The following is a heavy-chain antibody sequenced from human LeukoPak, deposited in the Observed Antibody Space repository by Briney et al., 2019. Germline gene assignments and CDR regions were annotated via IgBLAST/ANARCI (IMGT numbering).Heavy chain of an antibody. J-gene: IGHJ4*02. CDR1: GFTFDSYA. CDR2: ISGSGDNT. Sequence: PGGSLRLSCAASGFTFDSYAMNWVRQAPGKGLEWVSVISGSGDNTYYADFVKGRFTISRDNSKNTLYVQMNSLRAEDTAVYYCAKDRANWGSVHDYWGQGTLVTVSS. D-gene: IGHD7-27*01. V-gene: IGHV3-23*01. CDR3: AKDRANWGSVHDY.